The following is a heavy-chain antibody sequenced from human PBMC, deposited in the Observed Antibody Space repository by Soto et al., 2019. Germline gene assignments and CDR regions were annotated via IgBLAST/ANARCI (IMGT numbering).Heavy chain of an antibody. D-gene: IGHD2-15*01. CDR2: ISYDGNNK. V-gene: IGHV3-30-3*01. Sequence: QVQLVESGGGVVQPGRSLRLSCAASGFTFSSYALHWVRQAPGKGLELVAVISYDGNNKYYADSVKGRFTISTDNSKNTLYLQMNSLRAEDTAVYYCARAGCDGGSCYTLVGLRYGMDVWGQGTTVTVSS. CDR3: ARAGCDGGSCYTLVGLRYGMDV. CDR1: GFTFSSYA. J-gene: IGHJ6*02.